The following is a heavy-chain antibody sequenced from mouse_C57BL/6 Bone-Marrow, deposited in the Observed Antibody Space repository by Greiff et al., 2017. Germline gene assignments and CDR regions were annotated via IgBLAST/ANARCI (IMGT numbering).Heavy chain of an antibody. D-gene: IGHD1-2*01. V-gene: IGHV7-1*01. CDR1: GFTFSDFY. CDR2: SRNKANDYTT. CDR3: ERGAPLLRYWCFDV. Sequence: EVQLVESGGGLVQSGRSLRLSCATSGFTFSDFYMEWVRQAPGKGLEWIAASRNKANDYTTEYSASVKGRFIVSRDTSQSILYLQMNALRGEDTAIYAGERGAPLLRYWCFDVWGTGTTLTVSS. J-gene: IGHJ1*03.